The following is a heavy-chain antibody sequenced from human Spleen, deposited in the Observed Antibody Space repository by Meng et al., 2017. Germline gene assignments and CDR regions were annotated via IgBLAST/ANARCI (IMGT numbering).Heavy chain of an antibody. D-gene: IGHD4-17*01. CDR1: GFTFSSYW. J-gene: IGHJ6*02. Sequence: GESLKISCAASGFTFSSYWMHWVRQAPGKGLVWVSRINSDGSSTAYEDSVKGRFTISRDNAKNTLYLQMNSLRAEDTAVHYCARDLLTTVTRRGYYGMDVWGQGTTVTVSS. CDR3: ARDLLTTVTRRGYYGMDV. V-gene: IGHV3-74*01. CDR2: INSDGSST.